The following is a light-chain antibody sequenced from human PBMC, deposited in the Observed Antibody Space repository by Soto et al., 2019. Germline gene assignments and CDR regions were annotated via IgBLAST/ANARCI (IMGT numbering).Light chain of an antibody. CDR2: SDS. CDR3: ATWDDRLSVLV. J-gene: IGLJ7*01. V-gene: IGLV1-44*01. CDR1: GSNIGSNT. Sequence: QSVLTQPPSVSGTPGQAVTISCSGIGSNIGSNTVNGYQQVPGMAPKVLIQSDSQRPSVVPDRFSGSKSGTSASLVISGLRSEDETHYYCATWDDRLSVLVFGGGTQLTVL.